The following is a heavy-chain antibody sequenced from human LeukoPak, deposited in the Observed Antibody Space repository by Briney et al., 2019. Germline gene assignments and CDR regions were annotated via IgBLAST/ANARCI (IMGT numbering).Heavy chain of an antibody. CDR1: GFTFTSHS. CDR3: ARGDSRGYYHYFDY. D-gene: IGHD3-22*01. J-gene: IGHJ4*02. V-gene: IGHV3-23*01. Sequence: AGGSLRLSCAASGFTFTSHSMSWVRQAPGKGLEWVSVISGSGGTIYYADSVKGRFTISRDNSKNTVYLQMNSLRAEDTAVYYCARGDSRGYYHYFDYWGQGTLVTVSS. CDR2: ISGSGGTI.